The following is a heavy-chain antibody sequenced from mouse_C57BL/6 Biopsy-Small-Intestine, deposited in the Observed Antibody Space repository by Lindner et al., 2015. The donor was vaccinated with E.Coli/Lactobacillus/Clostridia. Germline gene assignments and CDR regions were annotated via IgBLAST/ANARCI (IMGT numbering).Heavy chain of an antibody. J-gene: IGHJ2*01. CDR2: INQSNGGT. Sequence: VQLQESGPEFVKPGASVKISCKASGYTYTDYNIDWVKQSLGKSLEWIGDINQSNGGTFFNQNFRGKATLTIDKSSNTAYMELRSLTSEDTAVYYCARGTFFDYWGQGTTLTVSS. CDR3: ARGTFFDY. V-gene: IGHV1-18*01. CDR1: GYTYTDYN.